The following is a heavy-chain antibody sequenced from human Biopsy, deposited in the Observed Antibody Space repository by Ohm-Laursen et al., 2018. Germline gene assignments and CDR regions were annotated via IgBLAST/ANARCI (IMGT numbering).Heavy chain of an antibody. J-gene: IGHJ6*02. Sequence: SLRLSCTASGFTFRDCGMLWVRQAPDKGLEWVALISYDGSNKYYAESVKGRFTISRDNSKSALSLQMTNLRAEDTAVYYCAKSLGGYWGDYYYGLDAWGQGATVTVSS. CDR3: AKSLGGYWGDYYYGLDA. CDR1: GFTFRDCG. D-gene: IGHD3-16*01. V-gene: IGHV3-30*18. CDR2: ISYDGSNK.